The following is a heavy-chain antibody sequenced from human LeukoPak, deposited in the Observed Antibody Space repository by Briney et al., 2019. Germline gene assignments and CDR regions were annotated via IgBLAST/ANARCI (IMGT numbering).Heavy chain of an antibody. J-gene: IGHJ6*02. Sequence: GGSLRLSCAASGFAFSSYWMNWARQAPGKGLEWVASINHNGNVNYYVDSVKGRFTISRDNAKNSLYLQMSNLRAEDTAVYFCARGGGLDVWGQGATVTVSS. CDR3: ARGGGLDV. V-gene: IGHV3-7*03. CDR1: GFAFSSYW. CDR2: INHNGNVN. D-gene: IGHD3-16*01.